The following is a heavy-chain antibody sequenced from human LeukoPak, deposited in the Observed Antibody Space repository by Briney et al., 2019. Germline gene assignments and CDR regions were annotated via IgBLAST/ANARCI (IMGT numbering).Heavy chain of an antibody. D-gene: IGHD6-19*01. V-gene: IGHV4-30-4*01. CDR1: GGSISSGDYY. CDR3: VGAVAGTMDY. CDR2: IYYSGST. J-gene: IGHJ4*02. Sequence: SETLSLTCTVSGGSISSGDYYWSWIRQPPGKGLEWIGYIYYSGSTYYNPSLKSRVTISVDTSKNQFSLKLSSVTAADTAVYYCVGAVAGTMDYWGQGTLVTVSS.